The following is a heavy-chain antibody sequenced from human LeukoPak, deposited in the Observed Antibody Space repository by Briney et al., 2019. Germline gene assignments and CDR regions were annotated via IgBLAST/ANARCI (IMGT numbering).Heavy chain of an antibody. Sequence: GGSLKLSCAASGFTFSSYAMHWVRQAPGKGLEWVAVISYDGSNKYYADSVKGRFTISRDNSKNTLYLQMNSLRAEDTAVYYCARGGIARLYWGQGTLVTVSS. J-gene: IGHJ4*02. V-gene: IGHV3-30*04. D-gene: IGHD6-13*01. CDR1: GFTFSSYA. CDR2: ISYDGSNK. CDR3: ARGGIARLY.